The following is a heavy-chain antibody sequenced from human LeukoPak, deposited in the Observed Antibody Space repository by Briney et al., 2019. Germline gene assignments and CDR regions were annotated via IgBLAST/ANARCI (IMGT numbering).Heavy chain of an antibody. CDR3: ARGAPQLDY. Sequence: PGGSLRLSCAASGFTFSSYSMNWVRQAPGKGLEWVSYISSSSTIYYADSVKGRFTISRDNAKNSLYLQMNSLRAEDTAVYYCARGAPQLDYWGQGTLVTVS. V-gene: IGHV3-48*01. D-gene: IGHD4/OR15-4a*01. J-gene: IGHJ4*02. CDR2: ISSSSTI. CDR1: GFTFSSYS.